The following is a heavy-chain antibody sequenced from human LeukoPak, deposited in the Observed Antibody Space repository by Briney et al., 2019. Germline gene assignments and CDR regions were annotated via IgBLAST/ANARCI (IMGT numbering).Heavy chain of an antibody. CDR3: ARGGLTYDSSLDY. CDR1: GGSISRYY. J-gene: IGHJ4*02. V-gene: IGHV4-59*01. D-gene: IGHD3-22*01. Sequence: PSETLSLTCTVSGGSISRYYWSWIRQPPGKGLEWIGYVYYSGSTNYNPSLKSRVTISLDTSKNQFSLKLSSVTAADTAVYYCARGGLTYDSSLDYWGQGTLVTVSS. CDR2: VYYSGST.